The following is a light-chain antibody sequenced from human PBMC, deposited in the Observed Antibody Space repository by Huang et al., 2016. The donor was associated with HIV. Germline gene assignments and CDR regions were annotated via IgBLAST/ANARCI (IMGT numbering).Light chain of an antibody. J-gene: IGKJ4*01. CDR2: STS. CDR3: QQYKDWSVLT. CDR1: QSVSSS. Sequence: EIVMTQSPATLSASPGDRVTLSCRASQSVSSSLAWYQQNTGQAPRLLIYSTSTRATDIPARFSGSGSGTDFTLTISSLQPEDFALYYCQQYKDWSVLTFGGGTKVEIK. V-gene: IGKV3D-15*01.